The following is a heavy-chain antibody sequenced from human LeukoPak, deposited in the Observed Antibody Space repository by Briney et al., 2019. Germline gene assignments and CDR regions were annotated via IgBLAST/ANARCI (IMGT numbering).Heavy chain of an antibody. Sequence: GGSLRLSCAASGFTFSSFAMSWVRQAPGEGLEWVSSISNSGGSTYYADSVKGRFTISRDNPKNTLYLQMNSLRAEDTAVYYRAKDRVYWYFDLWGRGTLVTVAS. CDR1: GFTFSSFA. CDR3: AKDRVYWYFDL. CDR2: ISNSGGST. J-gene: IGHJ2*01. V-gene: IGHV3-23*01.